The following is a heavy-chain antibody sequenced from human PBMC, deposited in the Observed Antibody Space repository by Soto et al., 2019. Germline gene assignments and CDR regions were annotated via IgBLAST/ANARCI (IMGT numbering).Heavy chain of an antibody. D-gene: IGHD2-15*01. CDR2: ISGSGGST. CDR3: ARDDVLCDGGRFYGVPLDV. V-gene: IGHV3-23*01. CDR1: GFTFSSYS. Sequence: GGSLRLSCAASGFTFSSYSMNWVRQAPEKRLEWVAAISGSGGSTYYADSVKGRFTISRDTSKNTLYLQMNSLRAEDTAVYYCARDDVLCDGGRFYGVPLDVWGKGTTVTVSS. J-gene: IGHJ6*04.